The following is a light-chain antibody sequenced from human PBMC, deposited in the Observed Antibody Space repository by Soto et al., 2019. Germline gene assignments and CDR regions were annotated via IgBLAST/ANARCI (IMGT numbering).Light chain of an antibody. Sequence: ENVLTQKPGTLSLSPGGRASLSCRASPSVGNNLAWYQQRPGQAPTLLISDASSRATGIPDRFSGSGSGTDFPLTISRLEPEDFALYYCQQYGPSLITLGQATLLE. V-gene: IGKV3-20*01. CDR2: DAS. CDR1: PSVGNN. J-gene: IGKJ5*01. CDR3: QQYGPSLIT.